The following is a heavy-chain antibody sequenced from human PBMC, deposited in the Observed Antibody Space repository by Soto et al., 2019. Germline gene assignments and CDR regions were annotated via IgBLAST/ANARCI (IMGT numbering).Heavy chain of an antibody. J-gene: IGHJ4*02. CDR3: ARRIDGFTPHFDY. V-gene: IGHV5-51*01. CDR2: IYHGDSDT. CDR1: GYSFTSYW. Sequence: LGESLKISCKGSGYSFTSYWIGWVRQIPGKGLKWMGIIYHGDSDTRYSPSFQGQVTISADKSISTAYLQWSSLKASDTAMYYCARRIDGFTPHFDYWGQGTLVTVSS. D-gene: IGHD2-15*01.